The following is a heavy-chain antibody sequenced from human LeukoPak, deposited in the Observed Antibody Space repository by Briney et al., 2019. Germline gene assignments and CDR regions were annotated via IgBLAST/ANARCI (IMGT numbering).Heavy chain of an antibody. J-gene: IGHJ4*02. CDR1: GGSFSGYY. CDR3: ARRASSTGWSFDS. D-gene: IGHD6-19*01. CDR2: IYPSESP. Sequence: TSETLSLTCAVYGGSFSGYYWTWIRQPAGKGLEWIGQIYPSESPKYNPSLESRVTMSVDTSKKHFSLQLTFVTVADTGVYYCARRASSTGWSFDSWGQGTQVTVSS. V-gene: IGHV4-59*10.